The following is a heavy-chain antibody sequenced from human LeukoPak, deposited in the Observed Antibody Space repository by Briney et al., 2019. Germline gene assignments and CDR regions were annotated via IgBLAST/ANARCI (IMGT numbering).Heavy chain of an antibody. CDR1: GFTFRSYS. Sequence: PGGSLRLSCAASGFTFRSYSMNWVRQAPGKGLEWVSSINSRGNDKYYAESVKGRFTISRDNAKNSLYLQMNNLRVEDTAVYYCAREGSIVPQQDLDCWGQGSLVTVSS. CDR2: INSRGNDK. D-gene: IGHD2-21*01. CDR3: AREGSIVPQQDLDC. J-gene: IGHJ4*02. V-gene: IGHV3-21*01.